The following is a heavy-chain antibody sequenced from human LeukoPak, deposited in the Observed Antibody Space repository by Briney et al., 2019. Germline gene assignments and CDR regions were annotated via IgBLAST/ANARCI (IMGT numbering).Heavy chain of an antibody. CDR3: ASLAGVAQWDYYYMDV. V-gene: IGHV4-39*01. CDR2: IYYSGST. Sequence: SETLSLTCTVSGGSISSSSYYWGWIRQPPGKGLEWIGSIYYSGSTYYNPSLKSRVTISVDTSKNQFSLKLSSVTAADTAVYYCASLAGVAQWDYYYMDVWGKGTTVTVSS. CDR1: GGSISSSSYY. J-gene: IGHJ6*03. D-gene: IGHD3-3*01.